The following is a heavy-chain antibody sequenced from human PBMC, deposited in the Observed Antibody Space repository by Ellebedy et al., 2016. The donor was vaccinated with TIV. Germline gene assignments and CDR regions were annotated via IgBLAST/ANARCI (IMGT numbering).Heavy chain of an antibody. Sequence: PGGSLRLSCAASGFTFSSYGMHWVRQAPGKGLEWVAVISYDGSNKYYADSVKGRFTISRDNSKNTLYLQMNSLRAEDTAVYYCARLPGRDGYNLLYYYYYGMDVWGQGTTVTVSS. CDR1: GFTFSSYG. CDR3: ARLPGRDGYNLLYYYYYGMDV. J-gene: IGHJ6*02. CDR2: ISYDGSNK. V-gene: IGHV3-30*03. D-gene: IGHD5-24*01.